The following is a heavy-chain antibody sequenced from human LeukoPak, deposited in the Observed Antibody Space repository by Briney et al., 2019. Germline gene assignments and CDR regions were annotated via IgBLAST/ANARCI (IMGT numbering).Heavy chain of an antibody. CDR2: IKQGGGEI. J-gene: IGHJ6*04. D-gene: IGHD3-10*02. CDR3: AELGITMIGGV. Sequence: GGSLRLSCAASGFTFSNYGMDWVRQAPGRGPEWVANIKQGGGEIYYVDSVKGRFTISRDNAKNSLYLQMNSLRAEDTAVYYCAELGITMIGGVWGKGTTVTISS. CDR1: GFTFSNYG. V-gene: IGHV3-7*01.